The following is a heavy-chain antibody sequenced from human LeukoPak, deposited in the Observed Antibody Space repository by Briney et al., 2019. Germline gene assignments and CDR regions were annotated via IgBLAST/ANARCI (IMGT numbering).Heavy chain of an antibody. D-gene: IGHD1-26*01. Sequence: SETLSLTCTVSGGSISIYHWSWIRQPPGKGLEWIGYIYYSGSTNYNPSLKSRVTISVDTSKNQFSLKLSSVTAADTAVYYCERDRGGSYYFKGAFDIWGQGTMVTVSS. CDR1: GGSISIYH. J-gene: IGHJ3*02. CDR3: ERDRGGSYYFKGAFDI. CDR2: IYYSGST. V-gene: IGHV4-59*01.